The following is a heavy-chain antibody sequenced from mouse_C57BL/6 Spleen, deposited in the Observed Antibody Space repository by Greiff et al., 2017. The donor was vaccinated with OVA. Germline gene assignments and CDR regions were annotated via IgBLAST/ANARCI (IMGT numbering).Heavy chain of an antibody. CDR1: GYAFSSSW. V-gene: IGHV1-82*01. Sequence: VQLQQSGPELVKPGASVKISCKASGYAFSSSWMNWVKQRPGKGLEWIGRIYPGDGDTNYNGKFKGKATLTADKSSSTAYMQLSSLTSEDSAVYFCARSPYDYDGAWFAYWGKGTLVTVSA. J-gene: IGHJ3*01. D-gene: IGHD2-4*01. CDR2: IYPGDGDT. CDR3: ARSPYDYDGAWFAY.